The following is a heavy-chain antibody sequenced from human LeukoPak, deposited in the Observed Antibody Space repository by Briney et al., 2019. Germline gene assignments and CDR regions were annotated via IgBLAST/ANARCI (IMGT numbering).Heavy chain of an antibody. V-gene: IGHV3-48*01. D-gene: IGHD2-8*01. Sequence: GGSLRLSCAASGFTFNSYSINWVRQAPGKGLEWVSYISSGSSSISYADSVKGRFTISRDNAKNSLYLQMNSLRAEDTAVYYCAKDPDCTSGICYTFFDYWGQGTLVTVSS. CDR3: AKDPDCTSGICYTFFDY. CDR1: GFTFNSYS. CDR2: ISSGSSSI. J-gene: IGHJ4*02.